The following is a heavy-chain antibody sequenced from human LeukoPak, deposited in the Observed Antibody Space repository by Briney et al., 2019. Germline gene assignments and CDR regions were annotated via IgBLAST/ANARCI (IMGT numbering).Heavy chain of an antibody. J-gene: IGHJ4*02. CDR1: GGTFSSYA. Sequence: ASVKVSCKASGGTFSSYAISWVRQAPGQGLEWMGGIIPIFGTANYAQKFQGRVTITRDTSASTAYMELSSLRSEDTAVYYCARDNLPYYYDSSGYYWPMDYWGQGTPVTVSS. V-gene: IGHV1-69*05. D-gene: IGHD3-22*01. CDR2: IIPIFGTA. CDR3: ARDNLPYYYDSSGYYWPMDY.